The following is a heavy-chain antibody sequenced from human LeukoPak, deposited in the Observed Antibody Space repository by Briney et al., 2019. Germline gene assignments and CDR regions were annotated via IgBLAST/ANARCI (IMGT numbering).Heavy chain of an antibody. CDR2: INHSGST. CDR1: GGSFSGYC. Sequence: SETLSLTCAVYGGSFSGYCWSWIRQPPGKGLEWIGEINHSGSTNYNPSLKSRVTISVDTSKNQFSLKLSSVTAADTAVYYCARRLGYSKGGFDYWGQGTLVTVSS. V-gene: IGHV4-34*01. CDR3: ARRLGYSKGGFDY. J-gene: IGHJ4*02. D-gene: IGHD4-11*01.